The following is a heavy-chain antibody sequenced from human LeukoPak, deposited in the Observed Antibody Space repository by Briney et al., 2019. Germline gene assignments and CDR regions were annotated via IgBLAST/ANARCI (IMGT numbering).Heavy chain of an antibody. CDR3: AREKSSSGTTAFDI. D-gene: IGHD1-7*01. CDR2: IYYSGST. V-gene: IGHV4-59*01. CDR1: GGSISSYY. Sequence: SETLSLTCTLSGGSISSYYWSWIRQPPGKGLEWIGYIYYSGSTNYNPSLKSRVTISVDTSKNQFSLKLSSVTAADTAVYYCAREKSSSGTTAFDIWGQGTMVTVSS. J-gene: IGHJ3*02.